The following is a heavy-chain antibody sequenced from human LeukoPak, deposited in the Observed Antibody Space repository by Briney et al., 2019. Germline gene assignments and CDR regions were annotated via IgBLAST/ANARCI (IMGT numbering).Heavy chain of an antibody. CDR2: ISSGDDIT. J-gene: IGHJ5*02. CDR1: GFSFSNYA. D-gene: IGHD6-13*01. V-gene: IGHV3-23*01. CDR3: AKRLGEAAAGPFDP. Sequence: GGSLRLSCAASGFSFSNYAMTWVRQAPGKGLEWVSTISSGDDITYYADSVKGRFTIYRDNPKNTLYLQMNSLRAEDTAIYYCAKRLGEAAAGPFDPWGQGTLVTVSS.